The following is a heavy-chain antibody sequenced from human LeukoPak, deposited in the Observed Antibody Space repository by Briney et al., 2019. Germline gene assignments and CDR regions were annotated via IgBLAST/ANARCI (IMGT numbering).Heavy chain of an antibody. CDR1: GGSISSYF. J-gene: IGHJ5*02. V-gene: IGHV4-59*01. Sequence: PSETLSLTCTVSGGSISSYFWSWIRQPPGKGLEWIGYIYYSGSTNYNPSLKSRVTISVDTSKNQFSLKLSSVTAADTAVYYCARALGSGGDGRWFDPRGQGTLVTVSS. CDR2: IYYSGST. D-gene: IGHD3-10*01. CDR3: ARALGSGGDGRWFDP.